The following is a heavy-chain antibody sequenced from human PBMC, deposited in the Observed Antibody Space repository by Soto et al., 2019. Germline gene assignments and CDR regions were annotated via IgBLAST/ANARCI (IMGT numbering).Heavy chain of an antibody. D-gene: IGHD2-15*01. CDR1: GYTFTSYA. V-gene: IGHV1-3*01. CDR2: INAGNGNI. CDR3: ARDRGGYCSGGTCKPNNRFDP. J-gene: IGHJ5*02. Sequence: ASVKVSCKASGYTFTSYAMHWVRQAPGQRLEWMGWINAGNGNIKYSQKFQGRVTITSDTSASTAYMELSSLRSEDTAVYYCARDRGGYCSGGTCKPNNRFDPWGQGTLVTVSS.